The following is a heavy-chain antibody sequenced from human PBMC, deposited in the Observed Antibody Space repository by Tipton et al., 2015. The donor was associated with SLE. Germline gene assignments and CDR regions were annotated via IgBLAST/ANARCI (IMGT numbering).Heavy chain of an antibody. CDR2: TYFSESTNYKNT. CDR3: TRDSWYFDL. V-gene: IGHV4-59*11. CDR1: GGSINRHY. J-gene: IGHJ2*01. Sequence: TLSLTCSVSGGSINRHYRSWIRQPPGKGLEWIGYTYFSESTNYKNTNYNPSLKGRVTISVDTSKNQFSLKLSSVTAADTAVYYCTRDSWYFDLWGRATLVTVTS.